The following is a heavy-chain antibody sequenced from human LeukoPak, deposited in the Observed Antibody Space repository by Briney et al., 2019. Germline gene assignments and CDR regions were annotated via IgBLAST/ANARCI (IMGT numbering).Heavy chain of an antibody. CDR3: ASLYSSGWYNFDY. V-gene: IGHV4-34*01. CDR1: GGSFSGYY. J-gene: IGHJ4*02. Sequence: SETLSLTCAVYGGSFSGYYWSWIRQPPGKGLEWIGEINHSGSTNYDPSLKSRVTISVDTSKNQFSLKLSSVTAADTAVYYCASLYSSGWYNFDYWGQGTLVTVSS. CDR2: INHSGST. D-gene: IGHD6-19*01.